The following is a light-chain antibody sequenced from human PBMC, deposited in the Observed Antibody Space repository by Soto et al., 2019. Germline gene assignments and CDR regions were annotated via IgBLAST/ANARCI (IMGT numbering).Light chain of an antibody. Sequence: EIQMTQSHSTLSASVGGRVTITCRASQSISSWLAWYQKKPGXAAKLLIYKASSLESGVPSRLIASGSGTEFTLSLSSLQPDDLATDYCQQYNSWTFCLGTKVDIK. CDR3: QQYNSWT. J-gene: IGKJ1*01. CDR1: QSISSW. CDR2: KAS. V-gene: IGKV1-5*03.